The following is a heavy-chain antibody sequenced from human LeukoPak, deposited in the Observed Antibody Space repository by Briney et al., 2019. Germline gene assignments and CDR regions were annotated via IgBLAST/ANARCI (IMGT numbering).Heavy chain of an antibody. D-gene: IGHD2-2*01. J-gene: IGHJ6*03. Sequence: GGSLRLSCAASGFTFSTYSINWVRQAPGKGLEWVSSISSSSSYRFYTDSVKGRFTISRDNAKNSLYLQMNSLRAEDTAVYYCARPPTIGPAGQNYYYYYMDVWGKGTTVTVSS. CDR1: GFTFSTYS. CDR2: ISSSSSYR. CDR3: ARPPTIGPAGQNYYYYYMDV. V-gene: IGHV3-21*01.